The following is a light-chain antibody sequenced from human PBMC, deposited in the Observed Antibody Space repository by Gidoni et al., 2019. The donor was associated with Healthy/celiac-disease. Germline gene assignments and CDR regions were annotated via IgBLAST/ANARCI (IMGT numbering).Light chain of an antibody. V-gene: IGKV3-20*01. J-gene: IGKJ1*01. CDR3: QQYGSSLWT. Sequence: EIVLTQCPGTLSLSPGERATLSCRARQSVNSSYLAWYQQKPGQAPRLLIYGASSRATGIPERFSGSGSGTDFTLTISRLEPEDFAVYYCQQYGSSLWTFGQGTKVEIK. CDR1: QSVNSSY. CDR2: GAS.